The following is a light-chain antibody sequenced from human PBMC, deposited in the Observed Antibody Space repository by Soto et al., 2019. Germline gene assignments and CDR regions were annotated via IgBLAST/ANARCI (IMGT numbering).Light chain of an antibody. Sequence: EIVMTQSPATLSVSPGERVTLSCRASQSAISNLAWYQQKPGQTPRLLIYDASNRATGIPARFSGSGSGTDFTLTISSLEPEDFAVYYCQQRSNWPPITFGQGTRLEIK. CDR3: QQRSNWPPIT. V-gene: IGKV3-11*01. CDR2: DAS. J-gene: IGKJ5*01. CDR1: QSAISN.